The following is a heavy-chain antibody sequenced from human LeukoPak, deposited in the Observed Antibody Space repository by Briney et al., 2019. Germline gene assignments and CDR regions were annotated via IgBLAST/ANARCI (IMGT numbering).Heavy chain of an antibody. CDR3: AKSTLWPEIDY. D-gene: IGHD3-10*01. V-gene: IGHV3-23*01. Sequence: GGSLRLSCAASGFTFSSYGMSWVRQAPGKGLEWVSAISGSGGSTYYADSVKGRFTISRDNPKNTLYLQMNSLRAEDTAVYYCAKSTLWPEIDYWGQGTLVTVSS. CDR2: ISGSGGST. J-gene: IGHJ4*02. CDR1: GFTFSSYG.